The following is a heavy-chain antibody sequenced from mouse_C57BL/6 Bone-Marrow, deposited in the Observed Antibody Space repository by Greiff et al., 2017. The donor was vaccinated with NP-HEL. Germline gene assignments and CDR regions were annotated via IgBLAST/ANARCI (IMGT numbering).Heavy chain of an antibody. CDR3: TRIYDGYYGYVDV. CDR2: IDPETGGT. J-gene: IGHJ1*03. D-gene: IGHD2-3*01. CDR1: GYTFTDYE. V-gene: IGHV1-15*01. Sequence: QVQLQQSGAELVRPGASVTLSCKASGYTFTDYEMHWVKQTPVHGLEWIGAIDPETGGTAYNQKFKGKAILTADKSSSTAYMELRSLTSEDSAVYYCTRIYDGYYGYVDVWGTGTTVTVSS.